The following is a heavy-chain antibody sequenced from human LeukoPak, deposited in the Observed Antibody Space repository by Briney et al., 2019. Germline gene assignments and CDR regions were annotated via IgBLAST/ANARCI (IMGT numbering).Heavy chain of an antibody. V-gene: IGHV4-4*09. CDR3: ARSDSLLWDAFDI. Sequence: SEPLSLTCTVSGGSISSYYWSWIRQPPGKGLEWIGYIYTSGSTNYNPSLKSRVTISVDASKNQFSLKLSSVTAADTAAYYCARSDSLLWDAFDIWGQGTMVTVSS. D-gene: IGHD3-22*01. CDR1: GGSISSYY. J-gene: IGHJ3*02. CDR2: IYTSGST.